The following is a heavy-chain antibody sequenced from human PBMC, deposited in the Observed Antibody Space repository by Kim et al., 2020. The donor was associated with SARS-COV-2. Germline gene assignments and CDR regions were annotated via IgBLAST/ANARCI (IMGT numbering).Heavy chain of an antibody. Sequence: ASVKVSCKVSGYTLTELSMHWVRQAPGKGLEWMGGFDPEDGETIYAQKFQGRVTMTEDTSTDTAYMELSSLRSEDTAVYYCATDPPEYYGSGSYGGWYFDLWGRGTLVTVSS. D-gene: IGHD3-10*01. CDR1: GYTLTELS. V-gene: IGHV1-24*01. J-gene: IGHJ2*01. CDR3: ATDPPEYYGSGSYGGWYFDL. CDR2: FDPEDGET.